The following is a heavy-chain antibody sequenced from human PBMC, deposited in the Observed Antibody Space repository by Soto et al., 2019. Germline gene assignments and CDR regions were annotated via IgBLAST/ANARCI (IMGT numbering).Heavy chain of an antibody. D-gene: IGHD6-13*01. J-gene: IGHJ4*02. V-gene: IGHV3-23*01. CDR1: GFTFSSYA. CDR2: ISGSGGST. CDR3: ARDRRVASSSWYTDYFDY. Sequence: GGSLRLSCAASGFTFSSYAMSWVRQAPGKGLEWVSAISGSGGSTYYADSVKGRFTISRDNSKSTLYLQMNSLRAEDTAVYYCARDRRVASSSWYTDYFDYWGQGTLVTVSS.